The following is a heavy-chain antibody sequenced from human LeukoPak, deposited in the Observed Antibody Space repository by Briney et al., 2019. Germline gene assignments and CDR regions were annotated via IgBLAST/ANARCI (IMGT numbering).Heavy chain of an antibody. J-gene: IGHJ4*02. V-gene: IGHV4-38-2*01. CDR3: ARVLDYYGSGVYSFDH. CDR2: IYHSGNT. Sequence: TSETLSLTCAVYGGSFSDYYWGWIRQPPGEGLEWIGSIYHSGNTYYNPSLKSRITISVDTSKNQFSLKLTSVTAADTAVYYCARVLDYYGSGVYSFDHWGQGTLVTVSS. CDR1: GGSFSDYY. D-gene: IGHD3-10*01.